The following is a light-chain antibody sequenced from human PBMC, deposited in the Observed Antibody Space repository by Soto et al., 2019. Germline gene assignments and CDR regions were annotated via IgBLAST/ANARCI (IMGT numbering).Light chain of an antibody. Sequence: QSVLTQPPSVSAAPGQKVTISCSGSSSRIGNNYFSWYQHLPGTAPKLLIYDNNKRPSGIPDRFSGSKSGPSATLDITGLQTGDEADYYCGTWDSSLSAVVFGGGTKVTVL. CDR3: GTWDSSLSAVV. V-gene: IGLV1-51*01. CDR2: DNN. CDR1: SSRIGNNY. J-gene: IGLJ3*02.